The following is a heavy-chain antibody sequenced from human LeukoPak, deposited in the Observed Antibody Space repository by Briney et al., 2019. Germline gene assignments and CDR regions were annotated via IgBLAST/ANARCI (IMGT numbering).Heavy chain of an antibody. D-gene: IGHD3-22*01. V-gene: IGHV3-7*01. J-gene: IGHJ4*02. CDR2: IKQDGSEK. CDR3: ASDRDYYDSSGYLFDY. CDR1: GFTFSRYW. Sequence: GGSLGLSCAASGFTFSRYWMSWVRQAPGKGLEWVANIKQDGSEKYYVDSVKGRFTISRDNAKNSLYLQMNSLRAEDTAVYYCASDRDYYDSSGYLFDYWGQGTLVTVSS.